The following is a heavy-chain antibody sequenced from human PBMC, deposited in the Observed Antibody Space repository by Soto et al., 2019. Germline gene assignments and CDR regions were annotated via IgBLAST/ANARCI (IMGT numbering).Heavy chain of an antibody. D-gene: IGHD6-13*01. J-gene: IGHJ5*02. V-gene: IGHV4-59*08. CDR2: IYYSGST. CDR1: GGSISSYY. CDR3: ASQRGFMRAAAGKVGNWFDP. Sequence: TSETLSLTCTVSGGSISSYYWSWIRQPPGKGLDLIGYIYYSGSTNYNPSLKSRVTISVDTSKNQFSLKLSSVTAADTAVYYCASQRGFMRAAAGKVGNWFDPWGQGALVTVSS.